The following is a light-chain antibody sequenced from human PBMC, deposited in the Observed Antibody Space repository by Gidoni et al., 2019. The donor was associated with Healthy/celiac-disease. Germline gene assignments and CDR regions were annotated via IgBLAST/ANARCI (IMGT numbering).Light chain of an antibody. CDR2: WAS. CDR1: QSVLYRSNSKNY. V-gene: IGKV4-1*01. J-gene: IGKJ4*01. CDR3: QQFYSTPLT. Sequence: DIVMTQSPDSLAVSLGERATIHCKSSQSVLYRSNSKNYLAWYQQKPGQPPKLLISWASTRESGVPDRFSGSGSGTEFTLTISSLQAEDVALYFCQQFYSTPLTFXGXTKVEIK.